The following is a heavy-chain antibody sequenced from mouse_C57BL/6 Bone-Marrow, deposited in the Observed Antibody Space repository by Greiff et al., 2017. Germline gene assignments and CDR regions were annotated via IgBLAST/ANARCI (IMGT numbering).Heavy chain of an antibody. CDR2: ISNLAYSI. Sequence: EVKVVESGGGLVQPGGSLKLSCAASGFTFSDYGMAWVRQAPRKGPEWVAFISNLAYSIYYADTVTGRFTISRENAKNTLYLEMSSLRSEDTAMYYCARFYSNFLYAMDYWGQGTSVTVSS. D-gene: IGHD2-5*01. CDR3: ARFYSNFLYAMDY. J-gene: IGHJ4*01. CDR1: GFTFSDYG. V-gene: IGHV5-15*01.